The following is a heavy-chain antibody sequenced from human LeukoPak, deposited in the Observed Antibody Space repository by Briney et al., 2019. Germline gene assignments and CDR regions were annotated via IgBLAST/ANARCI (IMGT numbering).Heavy chain of an antibody. D-gene: IGHD2/OR15-2a*01. V-gene: IGHV3-48*03. CDR3: ARVREYGWFDP. J-gene: IGHJ5*02. CDR2: ISSNGSPI. Sequence: GGSLRLSCAASGFTFSSYEMNWVRQAPGKGLEWVSYISSNGSPIFYADSVKGRFTISRDNAKNSLYLQMNSLRAEDTAVYYCARVREYGWFDPWGQGTLATVSS. CDR1: GFTFSSYE.